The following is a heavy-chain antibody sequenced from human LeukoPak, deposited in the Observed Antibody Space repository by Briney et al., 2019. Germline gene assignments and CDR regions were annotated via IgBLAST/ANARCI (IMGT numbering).Heavy chain of an antibody. Sequence: GASVKVSCKASGYSFTDFHVHWVRRAPGQGLEWVGIINPTSGATTYAQKFQGRVTMTGDMSTSTVYMELSGLGSEDTAVYYCAREVSWTTVTTRHYFYYYMDVWGKGTTVTVSS. CDR3: AREVSWTTVTTRHYFYYYMDV. D-gene: IGHD4-11*01. CDR1: GYSFTDFH. CDR2: INPTSGAT. V-gene: IGHV1-46*01. J-gene: IGHJ6*03.